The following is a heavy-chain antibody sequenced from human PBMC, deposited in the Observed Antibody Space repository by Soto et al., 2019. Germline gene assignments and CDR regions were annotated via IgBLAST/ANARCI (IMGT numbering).Heavy chain of an antibody. V-gene: IGHV4-61*01. CDR1: GGSVSSGNYF. J-gene: IGHJ5*02. CDR2: VYYSGGT. CDR3: ARDRVQWLGHNWFDP. Sequence: LSLTCTVSGGSVSSGNYFWSWIRQPPGKELEWIGYVYYSGGTNYNPSLKSRVTMSVDTSKNQFSLKLTSVTGADTAVYYCARDRVQWLGHNWFDPWGQGTLVTVSS. D-gene: IGHD6-19*01.